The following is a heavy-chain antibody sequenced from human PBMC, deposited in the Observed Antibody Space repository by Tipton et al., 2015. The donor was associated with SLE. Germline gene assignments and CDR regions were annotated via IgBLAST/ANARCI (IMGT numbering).Heavy chain of an antibody. J-gene: IGHJ4*02. V-gene: IGHV4-38-2*02. CDR2: IYHSGST. Sequence: LRLSCTVSGYSISSGYYWGWIRQPPGKGLEWIGSIYHSGSTYYNPSLKSRVTISVDTSKNQFSLKLSSVTAADTAVYYCARESRSSGGYWGQGTLVTVSS. CDR3: ARESRSSGGY. CDR1: GYSISSGYY. D-gene: IGHD6-6*01.